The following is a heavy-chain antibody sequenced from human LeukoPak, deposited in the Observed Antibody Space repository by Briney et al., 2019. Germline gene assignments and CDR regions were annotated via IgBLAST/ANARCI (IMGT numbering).Heavy chain of an antibody. V-gene: IGHV3-9*01. J-gene: IGHJ4*02. D-gene: IGHD3-10*01. CDR1: GFTFDDYA. CDR3: ATGGSGSYYNEFDY. CDR2: ISWNSGSI. Sequence: GRSLRLSCAASGFTFDDYAMPWVRQAPGKGLEWVSGISWNSGSIGYADSVKGRFTISGDNAKNSLYLQMNSLRAEDTALYYCATGGSGSYYNEFDYWGQGTLVTVSS.